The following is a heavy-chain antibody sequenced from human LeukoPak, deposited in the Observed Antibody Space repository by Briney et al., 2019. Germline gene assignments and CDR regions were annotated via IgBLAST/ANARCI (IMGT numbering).Heavy chain of an antibody. V-gene: IGHV1-2*04. CDR3: ARGSGSYYALFDY. CDR1: GYTFTGYY. Sequence: ASVKVSCKASGYTFTGYYMHWVRQAPGQGLEWMGWINPNSGGTNYAQKFQGWVTMTRDTSISTAYMELSRLRSDDTAVYYCARGSGSYYALFDYWGQGTLVTVSS. D-gene: IGHD1-26*01. CDR2: INPNSGGT. J-gene: IGHJ4*02.